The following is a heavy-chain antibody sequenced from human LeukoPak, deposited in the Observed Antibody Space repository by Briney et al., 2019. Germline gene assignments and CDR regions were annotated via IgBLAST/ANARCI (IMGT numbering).Heavy chain of an antibody. Sequence: GGSLRLSCAASGXTFSSYSMHWVRQAPGKGLEWVAFISYDGSNKYYADSVKGRFTISRDNSKNTLYLQMNSLRAEDTAVYYCASRTVTSFDYWGQGTLVTVSS. J-gene: IGHJ4*02. CDR3: ASRTVTSFDY. V-gene: IGHV3-30-3*01. D-gene: IGHD4-17*01. CDR1: GXTFSSYS. CDR2: ISYDGSNK.